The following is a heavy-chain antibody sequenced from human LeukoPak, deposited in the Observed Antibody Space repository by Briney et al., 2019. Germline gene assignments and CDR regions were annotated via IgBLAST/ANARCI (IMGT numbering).Heavy chain of an antibody. V-gene: IGHV3-48*03. CDR3: ARGPLIAVTGTGY. CDR1: GFTFSSYE. D-gene: IGHD6-19*01. CDR2: ISTSGNTI. J-gene: IGHJ4*02. Sequence: GGSLRLSCAASGFTFSSYEMNWVRQAPGKGLEWVSYISTSGNTIYYADSVKGRFTMSRDNAKKSLFQQMDRLRADDTAVYHCARGPLIAVTGTGYWGQGTLVTVSS.